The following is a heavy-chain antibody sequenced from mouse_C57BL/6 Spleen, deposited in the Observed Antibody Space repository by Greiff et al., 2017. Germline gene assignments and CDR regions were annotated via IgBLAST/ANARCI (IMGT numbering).Heavy chain of an antibody. CDR1: GFNIKDDY. V-gene: IGHV14-4*01. J-gene: IGHJ3*01. CDR3: TIDSSGYVAY. Sequence: VQLKESGAELVRPGASVKLSCTASGFNIKDDYMHWVKQRPEQGLEWIGWIDPENGDTEYASKFQGKATITADTSSNTAYLQLSSLTSEDTAVYYCTIDSSGYVAYWGQGTLVTVSA. D-gene: IGHD3-2*02. CDR2: IDPENGDT.